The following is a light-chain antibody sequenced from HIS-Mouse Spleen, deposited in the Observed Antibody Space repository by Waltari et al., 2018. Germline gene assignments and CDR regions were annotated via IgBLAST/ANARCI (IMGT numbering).Light chain of an antibody. Sequence: QSVLTQPPSASGTPGQRVTIPCSGSSSNTASNYVYWYQQLPGTAPNLLIYRNNQRPSGVPDRFSGSKSGTSASLAISGLRSEDEADYYCAAWDDSLSGPVFGGGTKLTVL. J-gene: IGLJ3*02. CDR3: AAWDDSLSGPV. CDR2: RNN. V-gene: IGLV1-47*01. CDR1: SSNTASNY.